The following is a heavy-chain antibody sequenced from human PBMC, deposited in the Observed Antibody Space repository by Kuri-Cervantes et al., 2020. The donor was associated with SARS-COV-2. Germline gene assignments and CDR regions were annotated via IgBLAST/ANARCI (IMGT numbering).Heavy chain of an antibody. CDR2: MNPNSGNT. V-gene: IGHV1-8*01. Sequence: GGSLRLSCKASGYTFTSYDINWVRQATGQGLEWMGWMNPNSGNTGYAQKFQGRVTMTRNTSISTAYMELSSLRSEDTAVYYCARDNTYDFWSGYPVGYFDYWGQGTLVTVSS. CDR3: ARDNTYDFWSGYPVGYFDY. J-gene: IGHJ4*02. CDR1: GYTFTSYD. D-gene: IGHD3-3*01.